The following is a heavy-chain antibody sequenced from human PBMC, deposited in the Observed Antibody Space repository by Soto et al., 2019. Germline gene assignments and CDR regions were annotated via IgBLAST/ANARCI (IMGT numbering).Heavy chain of an antibody. J-gene: IGHJ4*02. Sequence: SETLSLTCSASGGSIGSYYWSWIRQPPGKGLESIGYIDYSGSPKYNPSLKSRVTISVDTSKNQFSLKLSSVTTADTAVYYCARDYYGSGSYYIYWGQGTLVTVSS. V-gene: IGHV4-59*01. CDR2: IDYSGSP. D-gene: IGHD3-10*01. CDR3: ARDYYGSGSYYIY. CDR1: GGSIGSYY.